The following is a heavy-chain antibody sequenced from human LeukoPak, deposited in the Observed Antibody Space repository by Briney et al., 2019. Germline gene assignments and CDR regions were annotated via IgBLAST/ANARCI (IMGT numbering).Heavy chain of an antibody. J-gene: IGHJ4*02. CDR3: ARGYFDSSGYSNPFDY. CDR2: IFHTGST. D-gene: IGHD3-22*01. Sequence: PSETLSLTCTVSGDSISSGNYWGWIRQPPGKGLEWIGSIFHTGSTYFNLSLKSRVTISVDTSKNQFSLRLSSVTAADTAVYYCARGYFDSSGYSNPFDYWGQGTLVTVSS. CDR1: GDSISSGNY. V-gene: IGHV4-38-2*02.